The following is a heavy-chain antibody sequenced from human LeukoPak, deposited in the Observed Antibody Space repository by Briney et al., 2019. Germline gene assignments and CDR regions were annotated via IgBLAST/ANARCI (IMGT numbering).Heavy chain of an antibody. Sequence: GGSLTLSCTASGLSLSSYAVSWVRQAPGKGLEWVSGINGNGGYSYNADSVKGRFTISRDNSKNTLSLQMDSLRAEDTAVYYCAKQRGIYLDFDYWGQGTLVTVSS. CDR1: GLSLSSYA. CDR3: AKQRGIYLDFDY. D-gene: IGHD1-26*01. V-gene: IGHV3-23*01. CDR2: INGNGGYS. J-gene: IGHJ4*02.